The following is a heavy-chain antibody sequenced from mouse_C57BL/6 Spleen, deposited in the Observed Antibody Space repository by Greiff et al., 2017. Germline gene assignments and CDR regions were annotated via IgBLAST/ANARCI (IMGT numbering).Heavy chain of an antibody. V-gene: IGHV1-54*01. Sequence: QVQLQQSGAELVRPGTSVKVSCKASGYAFTNYLIEWVKQRPGQGLEWIGVINPGSGGTNYNEKFKGKATLTADKSSSTAYMQLSSLTSEDSAVYFCARSDGNYVWFAYWGQGTLVTVSA. CDR2: INPGSGGT. CDR3: ARSDGNYVWFAY. CDR1: GYAFTNYL. J-gene: IGHJ3*01. D-gene: IGHD2-1*01.